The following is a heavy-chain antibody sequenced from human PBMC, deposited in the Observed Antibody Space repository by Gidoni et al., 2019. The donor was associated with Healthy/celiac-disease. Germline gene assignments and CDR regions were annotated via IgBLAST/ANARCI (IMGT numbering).Heavy chain of an antibody. D-gene: IGHD6-13*01. CDR1: GYSLTSYG. CDR3: ARHPREGAAAGTNFDY. Sequence: EFQVVQSGAEVKKPGEALKISCKGPGYSLTSYGTGWVRQVPGKGLDWMGFIYPRDSDTRYSPSFQGQVTSSADQSIGPAYLQWSSLKASATAMYYCARHPREGAAAGTNFDYWGQGTLVTVAS. CDR2: IYPRDSDT. V-gene: IGHV5-51*01. J-gene: IGHJ4*02.